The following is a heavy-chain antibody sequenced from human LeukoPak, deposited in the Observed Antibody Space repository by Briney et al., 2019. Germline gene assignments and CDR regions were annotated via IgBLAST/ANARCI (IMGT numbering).Heavy chain of an antibody. CDR2: ISSSSSYI. CDR1: GFTFSSYS. J-gene: IGHJ3*02. CDR3: ARDQVIDGYYYGSGNTFDI. Sequence: GGSLRLSCAASGFTFSSYSMNWVRQAPGKGLEWVSSISSSSSYIYYADSVKGRFTISRDNAKNSLYLQMNSLRAEDTAVYYCARDQVIDGYYYGSGNTFDIWGQGTMVTVPS. V-gene: IGHV3-21*01. D-gene: IGHD3-10*01.